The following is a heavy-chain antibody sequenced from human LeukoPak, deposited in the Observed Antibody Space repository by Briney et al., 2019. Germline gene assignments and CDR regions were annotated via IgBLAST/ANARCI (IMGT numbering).Heavy chain of an antibody. Sequence: ASVKVSCKVSGYTLTELSMHWVRQAPGKGLEWMGGFDPEDGETIYAQKFQGRVTTTEDTSTDTAYMELSSLRSEDTAVYYCATIAVAGSIDYWGQGTLVTVSS. CDR1: GYTLTELS. V-gene: IGHV1-24*01. D-gene: IGHD6-19*01. J-gene: IGHJ4*02. CDR2: FDPEDGET. CDR3: ATIAVAGSIDY.